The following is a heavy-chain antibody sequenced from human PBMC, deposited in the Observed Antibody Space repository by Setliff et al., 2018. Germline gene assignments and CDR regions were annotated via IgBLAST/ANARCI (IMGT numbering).Heavy chain of an antibody. CDR3: ARSQWDGLWFKELLSN. J-gene: IGHJ4*02. CDR1: GSTFTDSI. Sequence: GASVKVSCKASGSTFTDSIVNWVRQAPGQGLEWVGWLSPYSGNTYSAQKFQGRLTLTTDTSTTTAYMELRSLTSGDTAIYYCARSQWDGLWFKELLSNWGQGTLVTVSS. CDR2: LSPYSGNT. D-gene: IGHD3-10*01. V-gene: IGHV1-18*01.